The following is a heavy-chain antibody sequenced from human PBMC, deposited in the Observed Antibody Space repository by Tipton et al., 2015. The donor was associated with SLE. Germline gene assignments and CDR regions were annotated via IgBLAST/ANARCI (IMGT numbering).Heavy chain of an antibody. CDR2: IIPIFGTA. Sequence: QSGPEVKKPGASVKVSCKASGYTFTSYGISWVRQAPGQGLEWMGGIIPIFGTANYAQKFQGRVTITTDESTSTAYMELSSLRSEDAAVYYCARDFWSGYGYYYGMDVWGQGTTVTVSS. CDR1: GYTFTSYG. D-gene: IGHD3-3*01. CDR3: ARDFWSGYGYYYGMDV. J-gene: IGHJ6*02. V-gene: IGHV1-69*05.